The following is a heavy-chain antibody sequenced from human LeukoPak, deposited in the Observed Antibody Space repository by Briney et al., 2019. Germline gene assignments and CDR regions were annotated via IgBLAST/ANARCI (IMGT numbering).Heavy chain of an antibody. Sequence: ASVKVSCKASGYTFTSYGISWVRQAPGHGLEWMGWISAYNGNTNYAQKLQGRVTMTTDTSTSTAYMELRSLSSDDTAVYYCARQYCSGGSCYERSYYYYYYYRDVWGKGTTVTVSS. D-gene: IGHD2-15*01. CDR2: ISAYNGNT. V-gene: IGHV1-18*01. J-gene: IGHJ6*03. CDR1: GYTFTSYG. CDR3: ARQYCSGGSCYERSYYYYYYYRDV.